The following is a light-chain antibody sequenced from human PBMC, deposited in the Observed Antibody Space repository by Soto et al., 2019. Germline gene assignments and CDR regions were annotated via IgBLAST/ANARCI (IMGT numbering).Light chain of an antibody. Sequence: DIQMTQSPSTLSASVGDRVTITCRASQIIGSSLAWYQQKPGKPPKLLIYDASTIRSGVPSRFSGSESGTEFTLTISSLQPDDSATYYCQHYYSYPYTFGQGTKLEIK. CDR3: QHYYSYPYT. CDR1: QIIGSS. CDR2: DAS. J-gene: IGKJ2*01. V-gene: IGKV1-5*01.